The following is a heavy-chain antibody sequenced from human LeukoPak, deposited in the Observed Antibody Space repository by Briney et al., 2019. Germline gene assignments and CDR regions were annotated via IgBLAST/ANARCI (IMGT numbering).Heavy chain of an antibody. CDR2: IYCSGST. D-gene: IGHD5-18*01. Sequence: PSETLSLTCTVSGGSISSYYWSWIRQPPGKGLEWIGYIYCSGSTNYNPSLKSRVTISVDTSKNQFSLKLSSVTAADTAVYYCAGQVDTAMGPFDYWGQGTLVTVSS. V-gene: IGHV4-59*01. J-gene: IGHJ4*02. CDR1: GGSISSYY. CDR3: AGQVDTAMGPFDY.